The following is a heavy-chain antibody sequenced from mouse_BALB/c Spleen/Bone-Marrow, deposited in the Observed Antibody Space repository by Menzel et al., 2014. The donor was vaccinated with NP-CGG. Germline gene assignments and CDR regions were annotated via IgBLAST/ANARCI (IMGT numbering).Heavy chain of an antibody. CDR1: GFDFSRYW. V-gene: IGHV4-1*02. CDR2: INPESSTI. J-gene: IGHJ2*01. Sequence: DVQLQESGGGLVQPGGSLKLSCTASGFDFSRYWMSWVRQAPGKGLQWIGEINPESSTINYTPSLKDKFIISRDNAKNTLYLQMSKVRSEDTAPYYCTRLTYYGLSDYWGQGTTLTASS. CDR3: TRLTYYGLSDY. D-gene: IGHD1-2*01.